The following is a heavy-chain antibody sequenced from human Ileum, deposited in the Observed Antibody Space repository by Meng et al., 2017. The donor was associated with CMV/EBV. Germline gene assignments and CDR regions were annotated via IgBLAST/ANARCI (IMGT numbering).Heavy chain of an antibody. CDR1: DSVSISTES. V-gene: IGHV6-1*01. CDR3: TYGWPLKY. D-gene: IGHD3-10*01. J-gene: IGHJ4*02. Sequence: QVHLRQSGPGLGEPSQPLSLTCAGDSVSISTESWNWIRQSPSRGLEWLGRTWYGSKWYYEYAVSVKSRITIIPDTSQNQISLQLNSVTPDDTAVYYCTYGWPLKYWGQGSLVTVSS. CDR2: TWYGSKWYY.